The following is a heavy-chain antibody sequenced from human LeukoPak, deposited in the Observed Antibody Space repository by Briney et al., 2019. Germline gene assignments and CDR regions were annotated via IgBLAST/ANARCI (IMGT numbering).Heavy chain of an antibody. J-gene: IGHJ4*02. CDR1: GFTFSSYS. CDR2: ISSSSSYI. Sequence: GGSLRLSCAASGFTFSSYSMNWVRQAPGKGLEWVSSISSSSSYIYYADSVKGRFTISRDNAKNSLYLQVNSLRAEDTAVYYCARVYCSSTSCYDVLDYWGQGTLVTVSS. D-gene: IGHD2-2*01. CDR3: ARVYCSSTSCYDVLDY. V-gene: IGHV3-21*01.